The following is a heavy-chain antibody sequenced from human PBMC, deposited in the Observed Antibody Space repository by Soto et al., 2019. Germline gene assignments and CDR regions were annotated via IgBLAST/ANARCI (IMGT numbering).Heavy chain of an antibody. CDR1: GYTFTSYY. CDR3: ARVASVVGGPLYKVSRVDP. CDR2: INPSGGST. V-gene: IGHV1-46*01. Sequence: ASVKVSCKASGYTFTSYYMHWVRHAPGQGLEWMGIINPSGGSTSYAQKFQGRVTMTRDTSTSTVYMELSSLRSEDTAVYYCARVASVVGGPLYKVSRVDPWCQGTLVTVSS. D-gene: IGHD2-21*01. J-gene: IGHJ5*02.